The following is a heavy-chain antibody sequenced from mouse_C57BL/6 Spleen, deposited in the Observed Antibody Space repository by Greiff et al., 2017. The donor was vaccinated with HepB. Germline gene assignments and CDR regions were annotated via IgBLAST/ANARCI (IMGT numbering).Heavy chain of an antibody. CDR1: GFTFSSYA. V-gene: IGHV5-4*03. D-gene: IGHD2-1*01. CDR2: ISDGGSYT. CDR3: AREGIYYGKGGFAY. J-gene: IGHJ3*01. Sequence: EVKVVESGGGLVKPGGSLKLSCAASGFTFSSYAMSWVRQTPEKRLEWVATISDGGSYTYYPDNVKGRFTISRDNAKNNLYLQMSHLKSEDTAMYYCAREGIYYGKGGFAYWGQGTLVTVSA.